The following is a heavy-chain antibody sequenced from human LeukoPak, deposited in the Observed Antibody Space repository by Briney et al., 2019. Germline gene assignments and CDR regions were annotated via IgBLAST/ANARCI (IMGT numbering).Heavy chain of an antibody. CDR2: INAGNGNT. CDR1: GYTFTSYA. V-gene: IGHV1-3*01. J-gene: IGHJ6*02. CDR3: ARNGEPTSDHYYYYYGMDV. D-gene: IGHD1-14*01. Sequence: ASVKVSCKASGYTFTSYAMNWVRQAPGQRLEWMGWINAGNGNTKYSQKFQGRVTITRDTSASTAYMELSSLRSEDTAVYYCARNGEPTSDHYYYYYGMDVWGQGTTVTVSS.